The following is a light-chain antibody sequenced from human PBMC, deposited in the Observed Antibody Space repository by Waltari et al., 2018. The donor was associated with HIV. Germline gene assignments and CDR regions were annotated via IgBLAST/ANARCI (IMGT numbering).Light chain of an antibody. J-gene: IGKJ3*01. CDR3: QQYHSYSS. CDR1: QFINNW. V-gene: IGKV1-5*03. Sequence: DIQRTQSPSTLSASVGERVTISCRPSQFINNWLTWYQQKPGQAPKLLIYKASTLESGVPSRFRGGGSGTDFTLTISSLQPDDFATYFCQQYHSYSSFGPGTIVDMK. CDR2: KAS.